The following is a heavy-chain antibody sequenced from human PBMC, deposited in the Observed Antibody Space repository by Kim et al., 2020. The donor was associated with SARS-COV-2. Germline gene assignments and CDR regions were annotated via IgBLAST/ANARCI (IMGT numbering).Heavy chain of an antibody. CDR3: ASRGLPSPFDF. CDR1: GGSISSSGYY. V-gene: IGHV4-39*01. CDR2: IYYSGST. D-gene: IGHD3-16*01. Sequence: SETLSLTCTVSGGSISSSGYYWGWIRQPPGKGLEWIGRIYYSGSTYYNPSLKSRVTISVDTSKNPFSLKLSSVTAADTALFYCASRGLPSPFDFWGQGTLVTVSS. J-gene: IGHJ4*02.